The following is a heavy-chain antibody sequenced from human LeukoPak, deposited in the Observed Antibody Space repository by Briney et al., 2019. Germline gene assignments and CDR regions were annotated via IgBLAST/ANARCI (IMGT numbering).Heavy chain of an antibody. V-gene: IGHV3-48*01. Sequence: PGGSLRLSCSASGFIFASYGMNWVRQAQGKGLQWVSYISAGSSNTFYADSVKGRFTISRDDADNSLHLQMNSLSAEDTAVYYCARDAVQAGTPFYFDFWGQGALVTVSS. J-gene: IGHJ4*02. CDR1: GFIFASYG. CDR2: ISAGSSNT. CDR3: ARDAVQAGTPFYFDF. D-gene: IGHD2-15*01.